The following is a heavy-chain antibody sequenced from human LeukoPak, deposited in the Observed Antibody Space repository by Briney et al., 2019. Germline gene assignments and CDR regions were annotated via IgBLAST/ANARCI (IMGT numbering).Heavy chain of an antibody. J-gene: IGHJ4*02. CDR2: ISGSGGST. V-gene: IGHV3-23*01. CDR3: AKDRRGYSSYENFDY. Sequence: GRSLRLSCAASGFTFSSYGMHWVRQAPGKGLEWVSAISGSGGSTYYADSVKGRFTISRDNSKNTLYLQMNSLRAEDTAVYYCAKDRRGYSSYENFDYWGQGTLVTVSS. CDR1: GFTFSSYG. D-gene: IGHD5-12*01.